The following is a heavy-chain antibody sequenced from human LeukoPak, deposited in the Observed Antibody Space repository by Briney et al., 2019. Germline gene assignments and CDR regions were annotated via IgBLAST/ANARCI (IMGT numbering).Heavy chain of an antibody. CDR2: ISSSSSYI. D-gene: IGHD3-22*01. V-gene: IGHV3-21*01. CDR3: ARETYYYDSSGVSYYYYYMDV. CDR1: GFTFSSYS. Sequence: GGSLRLSCAASGFTFSSYSMNWVRQAPGKGLEWVSSISSSSSYIYYADSVKGRFTISRDNAKNSLYLQMNSLRAEDTAVYYCARETYYYDSSGVSYYYYYMDVWGKGTTVTASS. J-gene: IGHJ6*03.